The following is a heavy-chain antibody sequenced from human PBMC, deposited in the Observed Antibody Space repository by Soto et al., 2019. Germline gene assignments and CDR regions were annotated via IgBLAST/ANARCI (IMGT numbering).Heavy chain of an antibody. CDR1: GYTFTSYA. V-gene: IGHV1-3*01. Sequence: QVQLVQSGAEVKKPGASVKVSCKASGYTFTSYAMHWVRQAPGQRLEWMGWINAGNGNTKYSQKFQGRVTITRDTSASTAYMELSSLRSEDTAVYYCARARMVLWFGEFPNDAFDIWGQGTMVNVSS. D-gene: IGHD3-10*01. J-gene: IGHJ3*02. CDR3: ARARMVLWFGEFPNDAFDI. CDR2: INAGNGNT.